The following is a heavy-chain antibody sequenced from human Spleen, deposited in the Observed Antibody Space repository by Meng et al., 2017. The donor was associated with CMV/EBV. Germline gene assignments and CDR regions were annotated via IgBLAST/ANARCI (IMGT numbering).Heavy chain of an antibody. CDR2: LHHSGTT. V-gene: IGHV4-4*02. Sequence: LTCAVSGGSFSLEYWWSWVRQTPGKGLQGLGELHHSGTTTYNPSLNSRVTFSLDKSKNEFSLKLTSVTVADTAVYYCARNGHYSLDSWSQGTLVTVSS. J-gene: IGHJ4*02. CDR3: ARNGHYSLDS. CDR1: GGSFSLEYW. D-gene: IGHD3-22*01.